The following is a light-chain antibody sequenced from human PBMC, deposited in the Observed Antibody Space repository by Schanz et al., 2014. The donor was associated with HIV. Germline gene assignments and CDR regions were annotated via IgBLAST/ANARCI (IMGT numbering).Light chain of an antibody. CDR2: EVS. CDR3: SSYAATSNVL. CDR1: SSDVGGYNY. Sequence: QSALTQPPSASGSPGQSVTISCTGTSSDVGGYNYVSWYQQHPGKAPKLMIYEVSERPSGVPDRFSGSKSGNTASLTVSGLQADDEDDYYCSSYAATSNVLFGGGTKLTVL. V-gene: IGLV2-8*01. J-gene: IGLJ3*02.